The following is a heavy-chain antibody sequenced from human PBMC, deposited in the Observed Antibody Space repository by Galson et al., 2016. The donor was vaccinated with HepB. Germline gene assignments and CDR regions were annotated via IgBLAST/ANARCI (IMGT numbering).Heavy chain of an antibody. V-gene: IGHV3-33*01. D-gene: IGHD4-17*01. CDR2: IWFDGSNK. CDR3: ARGPYGDYVIDY. Sequence: SLRLSCAASGFSFSSYGMHWVRQAPGKGLEWVAVIWFDGSNKYYEDSVKGRFTISRDNAKNTLYLQMNSLRGEDTAVYYCARGPYGDYVIDYWGQGTLVTVSS. CDR1: GFSFSSYG. J-gene: IGHJ4*02.